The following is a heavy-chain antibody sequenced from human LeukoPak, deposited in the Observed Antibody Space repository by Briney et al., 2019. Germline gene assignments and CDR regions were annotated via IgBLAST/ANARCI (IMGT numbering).Heavy chain of an antibody. J-gene: IGHJ3*02. CDR1: GFTFSSYS. D-gene: IGHD3-10*01. Sequence: GSLRLSCAASGFTFSSYSMNWVRQAPGKGLEWISSISSSSSYIYYADSVKGRFTISRDNAKNSLFLQMNSLRVEDTAVYYCARAMLRGLLDAFDIWGQGTMVTVSS. V-gene: IGHV3-21*01. CDR3: ARAMLRGLLDAFDI. CDR2: ISSSSSYI.